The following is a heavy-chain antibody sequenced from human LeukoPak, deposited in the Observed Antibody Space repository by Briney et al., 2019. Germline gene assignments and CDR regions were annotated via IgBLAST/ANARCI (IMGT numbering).Heavy chain of an antibody. D-gene: IGHD1-26*01. V-gene: IGHV4-59*01. J-gene: IGHJ4*02. CDR3: ARVRWELRSFYFDS. CDR1: GGSISSYY. CDR2: IYYSGST. Sequence: SETLSLTCTVSGGSISSYYWSWIRQPPGKELEGIAYIYYSGSTNYNPSLKSRVTISVDTSKNQFSLKLSSVTAADTAVYFCARVRWELRSFYFDSWGQGTLVTVSS.